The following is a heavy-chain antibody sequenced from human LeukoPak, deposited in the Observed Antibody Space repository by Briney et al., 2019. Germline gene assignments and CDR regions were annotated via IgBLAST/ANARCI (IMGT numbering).Heavy chain of an antibody. J-gene: IGHJ6*03. Sequence: GGSLRLSCAASGFTFDDYGMSWVRQAPGKGLEWVSGINWNGGSTGYADSVKGRFTISRDNAKNSLYLQMNSLRAEDTALYYCAREGSSIAAQSKNYYFYMDVWGKGTTVTVSS. V-gene: IGHV3-20*04. D-gene: IGHD6-6*01. CDR3: AREGSSIAAQSKNYYFYMDV. CDR2: INWNGGST. CDR1: GFTFDDYG.